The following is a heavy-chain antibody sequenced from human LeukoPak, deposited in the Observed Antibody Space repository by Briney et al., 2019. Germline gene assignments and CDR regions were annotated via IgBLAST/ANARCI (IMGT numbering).Heavy chain of an antibody. D-gene: IGHD3-10*01. Sequence: GGSLRLSCAVSGVTLGNYGMSWVRQPPGKGLEWVAGISDSGGSTNYADSVKGRFTISRDTPRNTLYLQMNSLRAEDTAVYFCAKRGVVIRVFLVGFHKEAYYFDSWGQGALVTVSS. J-gene: IGHJ4*02. CDR1: GVTLGNYG. V-gene: IGHV3-23*01. CDR3: AKRGVVIRVFLVGFHKEAYYFDS. CDR2: ISDSGGST.